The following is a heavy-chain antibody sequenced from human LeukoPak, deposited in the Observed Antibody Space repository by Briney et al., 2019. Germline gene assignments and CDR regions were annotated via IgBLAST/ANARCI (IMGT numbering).Heavy chain of an antibody. CDR3: ARWGPYFDY. CDR2: IYYSGST. D-gene: IGHD7-27*01. CDR1: GGSISSYY. Sequence: SETLSLTCTVSGGSISSYYWSWIRQPPGKGLEWIGYIYYSGSTDYNPSLKSRVTISIDTSMNQFSLRLSSVTAADTAVYYCARWGPYFDYWGQGILVTVSS. J-gene: IGHJ4*02. V-gene: IGHV4-59*01.